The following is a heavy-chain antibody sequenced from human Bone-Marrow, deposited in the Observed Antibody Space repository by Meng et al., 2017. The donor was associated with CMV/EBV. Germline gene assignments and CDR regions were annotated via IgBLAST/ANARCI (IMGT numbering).Heavy chain of an antibody. CDR3: TRGPLMRNFGSDDY. CDR2: ISISGTYI. J-gene: IGHJ4*02. CDR1: GFTFDDYA. V-gene: IGHV3-21*06. Sequence: GGSLRLSCAASGFTFDDYAMHWVRQAPGKGPEWVSTISISGTYIYYSDLVKGRFTVSRNNAHNSLFLQMNNLRAEDTATYYCTRGPLMRNFGSDDYWGQGTLVTVSS. D-gene: IGHD3-3*01.